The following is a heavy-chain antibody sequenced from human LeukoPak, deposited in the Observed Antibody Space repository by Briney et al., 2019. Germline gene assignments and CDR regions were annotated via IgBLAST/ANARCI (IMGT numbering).Heavy chain of an antibody. V-gene: IGHV3-21*01. CDR2: ISSSSSYI. CDR3: ARVWCSSTRCQYDDY. CDR1: GFTFSSYS. D-gene: IGHD2-2*01. J-gene: IGHJ4*02. Sequence: PGGSLRLSCAASGFTFSSYSMNWVRQAPGKGLEWVSSISSSSSYIYYADSVKGRFTISRDNAKNSLYLQMNSLRAEDTAVYYCARVWCSSTRCQYDDYWGQGTLVTVSS.